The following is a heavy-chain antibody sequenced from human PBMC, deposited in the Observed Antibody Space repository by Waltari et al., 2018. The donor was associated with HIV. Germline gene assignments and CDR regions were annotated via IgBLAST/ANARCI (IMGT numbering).Heavy chain of an antibody. J-gene: IGHJ4*02. D-gene: IGHD2-15*01. Sequence: EVQLVESGGGLVQPGGSLRLSCAASGFTFSSYSMNWVRQAPGKGLEWVSYISSSSTIYYADSVKGRFTISRDNAKNSLYLQMNSLRAEDTAVYYCASLERDIVVVVAATPSRPSNYWGQGTLVTVSS. CDR1: GFTFSSYS. V-gene: IGHV3-48*04. CDR3: ASLERDIVVVVAATPSRPSNY. CDR2: ISSSSTI.